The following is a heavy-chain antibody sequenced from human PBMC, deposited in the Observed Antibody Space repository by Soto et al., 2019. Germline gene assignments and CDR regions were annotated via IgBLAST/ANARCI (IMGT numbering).Heavy chain of an antibody. Sequence: ASVKVSCKASGYTFTSYYMHWVRQAPGQGLEWMGIINPSGGSTSYAQKFQGRVTMTTHISTSTAYMELRSLRSDDTAVYYCAREVSSSFDFWGQGTLVTVSS. J-gene: IGHJ4*02. CDR2: INPSGGST. CDR1: GYTFTSYY. CDR3: AREVSSSFDF. D-gene: IGHD6-13*01. V-gene: IGHV1-46*01.